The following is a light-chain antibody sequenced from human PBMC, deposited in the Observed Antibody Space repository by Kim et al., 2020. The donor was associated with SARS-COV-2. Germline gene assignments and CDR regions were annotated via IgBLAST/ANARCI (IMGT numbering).Light chain of an antibody. CDR3: QQFNDYPRT. CDR2: DAS. Sequence: AIQLTQSPSSLSASVGDRVTITCRASQGIRSALAWYQQKPGKAPNVLIYDASTLQSGVPPRFSGSGSGTDFTLTISSLQPEDFATYYCQQFNDYPRTFGQGTKLEIK. J-gene: IGKJ2*01. V-gene: IGKV1D-13*01. CDR1: QGIRSA.